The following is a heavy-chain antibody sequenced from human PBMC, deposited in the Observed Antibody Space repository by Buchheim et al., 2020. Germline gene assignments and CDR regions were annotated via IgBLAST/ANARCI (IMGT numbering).Heavy chain of an antibody. CDR1: GGTFNSDP. V-gene: IGHV1-69*06. Sequence: QVQLVQSGAEVKKPGSSVKVSCKASGGTFNSDPISWVRQAPGQTFEWMGRIIPIFGTPTYEQKFQGRVTLTADTSTSTAYMDLRSLRFEDTAVYYCAREPGIAVSGTWWFDPWGQGTL. CDR2: IIPIFGTP. D-gene: IGHD6-13*01. J-gene: IGHJ5*02. CDR3: AREPGIAVSGTWWFDP.